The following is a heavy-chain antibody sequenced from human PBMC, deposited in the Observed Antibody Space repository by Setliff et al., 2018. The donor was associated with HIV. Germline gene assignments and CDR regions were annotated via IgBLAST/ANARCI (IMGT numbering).Heavy chain of an antibody. Sequence: SETLSLTCTVSGGSISSGDYYWTWIRQPPGKGLEWIGYIYNSGSTYYEPSLRGRVTISIDRSKNQFSLKLNSVTAADTAVYYCARETNASGSLTAYWYFDLWGRGTRVTAPQ. CDR1: GGSISSGDYY. D-gene: IGHD3-10*01. CDR3: ARETNASGSLTAYWYFDL. CDR2: IYNSGST. V-gene: IGHV4-30-4*08. J-gene: IGHJ2*01.